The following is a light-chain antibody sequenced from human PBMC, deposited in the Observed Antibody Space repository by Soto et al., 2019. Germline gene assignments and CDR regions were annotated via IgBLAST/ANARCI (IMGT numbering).Light chain of an antibody. Sequence: QAVVTQEPSLTVSPGGTVTLTCASSTGAVTRGYYPNWFQQKPGQAPRALIYSTSIKHSWTPARFSGSLLGGKAVLTLSGVQPEDEPEYYCLLSYGGTYVFGTGTKLTVL. CDR1: TGAVTRGYY. CDR2: STS. CDR3: LLSYGGTYV. V-gene: IGLV7-43*01. J-gene: IGLJ1*01.